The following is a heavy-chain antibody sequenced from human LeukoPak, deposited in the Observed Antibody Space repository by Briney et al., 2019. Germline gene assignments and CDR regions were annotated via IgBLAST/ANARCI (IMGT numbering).Heavy chain of an antibody. CDR2: IYYSGST. J-gene: IGHJ4*02. Sequence: PSQTLSPTCTVSGGSISSYYWSWIRQPPGKGLEWIGYIYYSGSTNYNPSLKSRVTISVDTSKNQFSLKLSSVTAADTAVYYCAGSRARAPYYFDYWGQGTLVTVSP. D-gene: IGHD2-15*01. V-gene: IGHV4-59*01. CDR3: AGSRARAPYYFDY. CDR1: GGSISSYY.